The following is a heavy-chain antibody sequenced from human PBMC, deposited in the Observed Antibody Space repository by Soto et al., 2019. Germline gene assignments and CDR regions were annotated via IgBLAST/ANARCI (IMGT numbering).Heavy chain of an antibody. Sequence: SVNFSCKASGGSFSSFGISWVRQAPGQGLEWMGGIIPVFGRPNYAQRFRGRLTITADESTNTVYLELIDLRSEDTAVYYCAREGSGYNLWGHGTKVSFSS. CDR2: IIPVFGRP. CDR3: AREGSGYNL. V-gene: IGHV1-69*13. D-gene: IGHD5-12*01. CDR1: GGSFSSFG. J-gene: IGHJ1*01.